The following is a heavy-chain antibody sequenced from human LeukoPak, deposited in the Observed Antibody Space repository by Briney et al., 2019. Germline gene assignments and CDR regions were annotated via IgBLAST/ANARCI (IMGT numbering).Heavy chain of an antibody. CDR1: GASISSSIYY. CDR3: ARETSQKGAHYMDV. J-gene: IGHJ6*03. Sequence: SETLSLTCPVAGASISSSIYYWGWIRQPPGKGLEWIAYIYYSGNTNYNPSLKSRLTISVDTSKNQYSLKLSSVTAADTAVYYCARETSQKGAHYMDVWGKGTTVTISS. CDR2: IYYSGNT. V-gene: IGHV4-61*01. D-gene: IGHD3-16*01.